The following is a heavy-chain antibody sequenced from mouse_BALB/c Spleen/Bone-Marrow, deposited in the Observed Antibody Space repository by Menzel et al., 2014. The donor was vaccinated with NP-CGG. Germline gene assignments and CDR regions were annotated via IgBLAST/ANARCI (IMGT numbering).Heavy chain of an antibody. CDR2: IIPYNDGT. D-gene: IGHD1-1*01. J-gene: IGHJ3*01. CDR1: GYTFTSYV. Sequence: VQLQQSGPELVKPGASVKMSCKASGYTFTSYVMHWVKQKPGQGLEWIGYIIPYNDGTNYNEKFKGKATLTSDKSSSTAYMEFSSLTSEDSAAYYCARPYYYGSSGDSWFAYWGQGTLVTVSA. CDR3: ARPYYYGSSGDSWFAY. V-gene: IGHV1-14*01.